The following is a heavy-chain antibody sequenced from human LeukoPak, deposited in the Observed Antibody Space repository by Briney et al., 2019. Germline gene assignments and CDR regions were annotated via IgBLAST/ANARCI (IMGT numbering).Heavy chain of an antibody. CDR2: INPGNGNP. Sequence: ASVKVSCKASGYTFSNYAIHWVRQAPGQRLEWMGCINPGNGNPKYSQEFQGRVTITRDTSASTAYMELSSLRSEDMAVYYCARGAKFRSYGSGTFSTSLPFDPWGQGTLVTVSS. CDR1: GYTFSNYA. CDR3: ARGAKFRSYGSGTFSTSLPFDP. J-gene: IGHJ5*02. D-gene: IGHD3-10*01. V-gene: IGHV1-3*03.